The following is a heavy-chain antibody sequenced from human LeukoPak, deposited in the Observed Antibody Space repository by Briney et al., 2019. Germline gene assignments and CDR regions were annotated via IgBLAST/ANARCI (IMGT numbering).Heavy chain of an antibody. V-gene: IGHV4-59*08. D-gene: IGHD6-13*01. J-gene: IGHJ4*02. CDR1: GGSISSYY. Sequence: SETLSLTCTVSGGSISSYYWSWIRQPPGKGLEWIGYIYYSGSTNYNPSLKSRVTISVDTSKNQFSLKLSSVTAADTAVYYCARHGGIAAAHEGFDYWGQGTLVTVSS. CDR2: IYYSGST. CDR3: ARHGGIAAAHEGFDY.